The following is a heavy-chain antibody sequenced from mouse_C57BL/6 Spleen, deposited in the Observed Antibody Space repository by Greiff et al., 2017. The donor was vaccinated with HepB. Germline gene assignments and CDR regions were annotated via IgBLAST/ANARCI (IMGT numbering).Heavy chain of an antibody. D-gene: IGHD2-12*01. CDR2: IYPGDGDT. J-gene: IGHJ2*01. Sequence: VQLQQSGPELVKPGASVKISCKASGYAFSSSWMNWVKQRPGKGLEWIGRIYPGDGDTNYNGKFKGKATLTADKSSSTAYMQLSSLTSEDSAVYFCARAYYSSLYFDYWGQGTTLTVSS. V-gene: IGHV1-82*01. CDR1: GYAFSSSW. CDR3: ARAYYSSLYFDY.